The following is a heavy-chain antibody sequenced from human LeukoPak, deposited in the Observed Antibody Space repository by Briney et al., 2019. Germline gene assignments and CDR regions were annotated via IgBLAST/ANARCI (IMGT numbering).Heavy chain of an antibody. J-gene: IGHJ6*03. CDR2: IGTTGDT. D-gene: IGHD2-8*01. CDR3: ARDFRTRGNYYYMDV. CDR1: GFTFTTYD. V-gene: IGHV3-13*01. Sequence: PGGSLRLSCAASGFTFTTYDMHWVRQATGKGLEWVSAIGTTGDTYYPGSVKGRFTISRENAKNSLYLQMNSLRAEDTAVYYCARDFRTRGNYYYMDVWGKGTTVTISS.